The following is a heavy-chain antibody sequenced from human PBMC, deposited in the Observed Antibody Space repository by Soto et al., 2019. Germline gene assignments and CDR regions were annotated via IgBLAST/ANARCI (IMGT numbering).Heavy chain of an antibody. D-gene: IGHD1-1*01. CDR1: GFTLSSHA. J-gene: IGHJ4*02. V-gene: IGHV3-23*01. CDR2: ITETGGET. Sequence: EVQLLESGGGLVQPGGSLRLSCAASGFTLSSHAMSWVRQAPGKGLEWVSSITETGGETFYVDSVKGRFTISRDNSKNTLYLQMSSLRVEDTALYYCAREQLGRHFAFDSWGQGTLVTVSS. CDR3: AREQLGRHFAFDS.